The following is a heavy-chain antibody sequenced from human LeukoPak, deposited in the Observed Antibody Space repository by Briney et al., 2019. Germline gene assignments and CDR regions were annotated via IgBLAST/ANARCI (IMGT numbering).Heavy chain of an antibody. D-gene: IGHD2-2*01. J-gene: IGHJ5*02. CDR3: ANAGYCSSTSCYPNWFDP. V-gene: IGHV4-59*01. CDR1: GGSISSYY. Sequence: SETLSLTCTVSGGSISSYYWSWIRQPPGKGLEWIGYIYYSGSTNYNPSLKSRVTISVDTSKNQFSLKLRSVTAADTAVYYCANAGYCSSTSCYPNWFDPWAQGTLVTVSS. CDR2: IYYSGST.